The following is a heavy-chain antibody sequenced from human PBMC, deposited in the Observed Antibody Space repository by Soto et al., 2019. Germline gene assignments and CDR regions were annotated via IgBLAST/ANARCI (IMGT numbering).Heavy chain of an antibody. CDR1: GGVFSSDP. D-gene: IGHD1-26*01. Sequence: QVQLVQSGAEVKKPGSSVKVSCKASGGVFSSDPISWVRQAPGQGLEWMGGIIPVIGKPDYAQMFQGRITIAADESTRTAYMELTNLVSQDTAIYYCATGEWELPHYWGQGTLVTVSS. V-gene: IGHV1-69*01. J-gene: IGHJ4*02. CDR2: IIPVIGKP. CDR3: ATGEWELPHY.